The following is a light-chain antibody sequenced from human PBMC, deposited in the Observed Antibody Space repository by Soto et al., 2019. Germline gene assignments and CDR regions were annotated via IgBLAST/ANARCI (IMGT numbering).Light chain of an antibody. CDR2: KAS. V-gene: IGKV1-5*03. Sequence: DIQMTQSPSTLSASVGDRVTITCRASQSISSWLAWYQPKPGKAPKLLIYKASSLESGVPSRFSGSGSGTEFTLTISSLQPDDCATYYCQEYKSYSTFGQGTKLEIK. CDR1: QSISSW. CDR3: QEYKSYST. J-gene: IGKJ2*01.